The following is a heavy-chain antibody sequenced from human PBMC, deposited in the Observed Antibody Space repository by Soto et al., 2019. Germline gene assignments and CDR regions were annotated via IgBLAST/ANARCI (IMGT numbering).Heavy chain of an antibody. J-gene: IGHJ4*02. CDR3: ARDAAASLNDY. CDR1: GYTFTSYG. CDR2: ISAYNGNT. D-gene: IGHD6-13*01. Sequence: ASVKVSCTASGYTFTSYGISWVRQAPGQGLEWMGWISAYNGNTKYAQKFQGRVTMTTDTSTSTAYMEVRSLRSDDTAVYYCARDAAASLNDYWGQGTLVTVSS. V-gene: IGHV1-18*01.